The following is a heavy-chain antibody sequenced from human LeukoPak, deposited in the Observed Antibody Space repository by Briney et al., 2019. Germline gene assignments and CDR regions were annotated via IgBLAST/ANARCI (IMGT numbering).Heavy chain of an antibody. D-gene: IGHD3-22*01. Sequence: PGRSLRLSCAASGFTFSSYGMHWVRQAPGKGLEWVAVIWYDGSNKCYADSVKGRFTISRDNSKNTLYLQMNSLRAEDTAVYYCARGDYYDSSGNDAFDIWGQGTMVTVSS. V-gene: IGHV3-33*01. CDR3: ARGDYYDSSGNDAFDI. CDR1: GFTFSSYG. CDR2: IWYDGSNK. J-gene: IGHJ3*02.